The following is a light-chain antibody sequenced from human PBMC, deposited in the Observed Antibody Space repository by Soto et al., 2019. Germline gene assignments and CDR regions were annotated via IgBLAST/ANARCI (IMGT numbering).Light chain of an antibody. V-gene: IGKV1-39*01. J-gene: IGKJ5*01. CDR3: QQSFTTPS. CDR1: QSIGIY. CDR2: ATS. Sequence: DIQMTQSPSSLSTSVGDRVTITCRASQSIGIYLNWYQQKPGTVPKLLIYATSNLQSGVPSRFSGRGFGTDFTLTISSLQPEDFATYYCQQSFTTPSFGQGTRLEIK.